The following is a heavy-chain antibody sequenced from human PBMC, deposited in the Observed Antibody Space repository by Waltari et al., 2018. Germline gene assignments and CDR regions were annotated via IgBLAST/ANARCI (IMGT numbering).Heavy chain of an antibody. CDR2: FDPEDGET. CDR1: GYTLTELS. V-gene: IGHV1-24*01. CDR3: ATGGIAAAGTAPNLFDY. Sequence: QVQLVQSGAEVTKPGASVKVACKVSGYTLTELSMHGVRQAPGKGLEWMGGFDPEDGETIYAQKFQGRVTMTEDTSTDTAYMELSSLRSEDTAVYYCATGGIAAAGTAPNLFDYWGQGTLVTVSS. J-gene: IGHJ4*02. D-gene: IGHD6-13*01.